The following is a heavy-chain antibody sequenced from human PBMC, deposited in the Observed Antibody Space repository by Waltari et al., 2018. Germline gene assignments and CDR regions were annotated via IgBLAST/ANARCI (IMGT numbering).Heavy chain of an antibody. CDR2: IYPGDSDT. Sequence: EVQLGQSGAEVKKPGESLKISCKGSGYSFTSYWIGWVRQMPGKGLEWMGIIYPGDSDTSYSPSFQGQVTISADKSISTAYLQWSSLKASDTAMYYCARGSSSTSCYDAFDIWCQGTMVTVSS. CDR1: GYSFTSYW. CDR3: ARGSSSTSCYDAFDI. V-gene: IGHV5-51*03. D-gene: IGHD2-2*01. J-gene: IGHJ3*02.